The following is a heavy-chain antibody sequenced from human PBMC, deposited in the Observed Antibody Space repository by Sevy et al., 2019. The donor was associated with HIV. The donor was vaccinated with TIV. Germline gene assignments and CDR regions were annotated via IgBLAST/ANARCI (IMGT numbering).Heavy chain of an antibody. CDR1: GYTFTSYG. V-gene: IGHV1-18*01. Sequence: ASVKVSCKASGYTFTSYGISWVRQAPGQGLEWMGWISAYNGNTNYAQNLQGRDTMTTDTSTSTAYMELRSLRSDDTAVYSCARDYQARVWSSSVYWGQGTLVTVSS. CDR2: ISAYNGNT. J-gene: IGHJ4*02. CDR3: ARDYQARVWSSSVY. D-gene: IGHD6-6*01.